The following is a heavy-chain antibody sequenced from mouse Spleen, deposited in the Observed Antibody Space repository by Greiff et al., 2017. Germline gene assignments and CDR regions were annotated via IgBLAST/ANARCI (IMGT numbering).Heavy chain of an antibody. CDR2: ISNGGGST. D-gene: IGHD1-1*02. V-gene: IGHV5-12*02. CDR1: GFTFSDYY. CDR3: ARDYATHYAMDY. J-gene: IGHJ4*01. Sequence: DVMLVESGGGLVQPGGSLKLSCATSGFTFSDYYMYWVRQTPEKRLEWVAYISNGGGSTYYPDTVKGRFTISRDNAKNTLYLQMSRLKSEDTAMYYCARDYATHYAMDYWGQGTSVTVSS.